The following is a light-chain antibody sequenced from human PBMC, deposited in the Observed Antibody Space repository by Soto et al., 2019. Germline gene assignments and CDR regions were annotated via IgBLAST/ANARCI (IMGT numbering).Light chain of an antibody. CDR1: SIGSKS. Sequence: SYELTQPPSVSVAPGQTATITCGGDSIGSKSVHWYQQKPGQAPVVVVYHDSDRPSGIPERFSGSNSGNTATLTISRVEAGDEADYYCQVWDSSSDHPYVFGTGTKLTVL. J-gene: IGLJ1*01. CDR3: QVWDSSSDHPYV. V-gene: IGLV3-21*02. CDR2: HDS.